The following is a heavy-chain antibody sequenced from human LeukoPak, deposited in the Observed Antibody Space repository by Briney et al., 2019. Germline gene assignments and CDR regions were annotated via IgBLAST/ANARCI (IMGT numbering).Heavy chain of an antibody. D-gene: IGHD3-10*01. Sequence: SETLSLICAVSGGSISSSNWWSWVRQPPGKGLEWIGSIYYSGSTYYNPSLKSRVTISVDTSKNQFSLKLSSVTAADTAVYYCARLHSDVWFGEFPDYWGQGTLVTVSS. V-gene: IGHV4-39*01. J-gene: IGHJ4*02. CDR1: GGSISSSNW. CDR3: ARLHSDVWFGEFPDY. CDR2: IYYSGST.